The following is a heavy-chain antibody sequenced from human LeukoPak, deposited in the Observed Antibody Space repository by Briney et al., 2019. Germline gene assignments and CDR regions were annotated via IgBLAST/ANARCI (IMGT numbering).Heavy chain of an antibody. CDR1: GFTVGSNT. Sequence: GGSLRLSCAASGFTVGSNTMSWVRQAPGKGLEWVSAISGSGGSTYYADSVKGRFTISRDNSKSTLYLQMNSLRAEDTAVYYCAKEFYYDSTGLTLDHWGQGALVTVSS. V-gene: IGHV3-23*01. J-gene: IGHJ4*02. D-gene: IGHD3-22*01. CDR3: AKEFYYDSTGLTLDH. CDR2: ISGSGGST.